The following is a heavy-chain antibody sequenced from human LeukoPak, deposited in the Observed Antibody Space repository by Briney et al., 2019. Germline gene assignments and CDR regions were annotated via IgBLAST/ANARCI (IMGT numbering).Heavy chain of an antibody. D-gene: IGHD3-22*01. CDR3: ARASSGYYFIFDY. CDR2: IYYSGST. V-gene: IGHV4-59*01. CDR1: GGSISSYC. J-gene: IGHJ4*02. Sequence: SETLSLTCTVSGGSISSYCLNWVRQAPGKGLEWVGYIYYSGSTNYNPSLQSRVTISVDTSKSQFSLKLSSVTAADTAVYYCARASSGYYFIFDYWGQGTLVTVSS.